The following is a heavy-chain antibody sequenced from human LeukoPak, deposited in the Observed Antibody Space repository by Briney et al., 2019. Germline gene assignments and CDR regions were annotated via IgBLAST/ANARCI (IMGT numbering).Heavy chain of an antibody. D-gene: IGHD6-13*01. J-gene: IGHJ4*02. V-gene: IGHV1-69*05. CDR3: ARAKSPSIAAAGSRFDY. CDR1: GGTFSSYA. CDR2: IIPIFGTA. Sequence: GSSVKVSCKASGGTFSSYAISWVRQAPGQGLEWMGGIIPIFGTANYAQKFQGRVTITTDESTSTAYMELSSLRSEDTAVYYCARAKSPSIAAAGSRFDYWGQGTLVTVSS.